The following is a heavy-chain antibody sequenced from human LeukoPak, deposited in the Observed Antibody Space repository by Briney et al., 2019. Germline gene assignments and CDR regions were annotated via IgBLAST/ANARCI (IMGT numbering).Heavy chain of an antibody. V-gene: IGHV1-69*13. Sequence: SVKVSCQASGGTFSSYAISWVRQAPGQGLGWMGGIIPIFGTANYAQKFQGRVTITADESTSTAYMELSSLRSEDTAVYYCASLYDPEDYWGQGTLVAVSS. CDR1: GGTFSSYA. CDR2: IIPIFGTA. D-gene: IGHD3-16*01. CDR3: ASLYDPEDY. J-gene: IGHJ4*02.